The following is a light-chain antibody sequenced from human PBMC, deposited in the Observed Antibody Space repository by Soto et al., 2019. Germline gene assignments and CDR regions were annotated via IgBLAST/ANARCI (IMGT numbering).Light chain of an antibody. Sequence: EIVLTQSPGTLSLSPGERATLSCRASQSVSSSYLAWYQQKPGQPPRLLIYGASSRATGIPDRFSGSGSGTHFTLTITRLEPEDFALYYCQHYRTSFGGGTKVEIK. CDR3: QHYRTS. V-gene: IGKV3-20*01. J-gene: IGKJ4*01. CDR1: QSVSSSY. CDR2: GAS.